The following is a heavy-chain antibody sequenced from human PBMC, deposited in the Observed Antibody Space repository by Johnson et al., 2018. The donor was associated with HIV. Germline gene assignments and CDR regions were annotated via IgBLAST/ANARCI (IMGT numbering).Heavy chain of an antibody. Sequence: QMQLVESGGGVVQPGGSLRLSCAASRFTFSSYGMHWVRQAPGKGLAWVTFIRYDGSEKYFADSVTGRFTISRDNSKNTLYLQMSSLRLEDTALYYCAKDSSSRMGFPGFDIWGPGTMVTVSS. CDR2: IRYDGSEK. CDR3: AKDSSSRMGFPGFDI. D-gene: IGHD2-2*01. V-gene: IGHV3-30*02. J-gene: IGHJ3*02. CDR1: RFTFSSYG.